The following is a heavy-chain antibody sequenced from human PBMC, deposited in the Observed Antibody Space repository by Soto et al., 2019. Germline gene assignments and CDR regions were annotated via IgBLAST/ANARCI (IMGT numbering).Heavy chain of an antibody. CDR3: ARTTGRHLDF. J-gene: IGHJ4*02. D-gene: IGHD4-4*01. Sequence: SETLSFSCPVSYGSISFSNVFWGWVRQPPGKGLEWIGNIDYSGTAYFNPSLGTRVTFPVDTSKNQFSLTLYSVTAADTAVYYCARTTGRHLDFWVQEILVTVSS. V-gene: IGHV4-39*01. CDR1: YGSISFSNVF. CDR2: IDYSGTA.